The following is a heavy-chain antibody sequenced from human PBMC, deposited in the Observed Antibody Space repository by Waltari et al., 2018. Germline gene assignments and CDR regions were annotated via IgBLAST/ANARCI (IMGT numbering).Heavy chain of an antibody. Sequence: QLQLQESGPGLVKPSETLSLTCTVSGGSISSSSYYWGWIRQPPGKGLEWIGSIYYSGSTYYNPSLKSRVTRSVDTSKNQFSLKLSSVTAADTAVYYCARDRFESGFDYWGQGTLVTVSS. CDR2: IYYSGST. V-gene: IGHV4-39*07. D-gene: IGHD3-9*01. CDR3: ARDRFESGFDY. CDR1: GGSISSSSYY. J-gene: IGHJ4*02.